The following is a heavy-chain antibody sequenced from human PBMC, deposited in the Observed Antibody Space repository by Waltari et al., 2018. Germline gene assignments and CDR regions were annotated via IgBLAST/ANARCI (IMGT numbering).Heavy chain of an antibody. J-gene: IGHJ4*02. CDR3: ARRNGGTSPFDY. D-gene: IGHD2-15*01. CDR2: ISPSDDTT. Sequence: QVQLVQSGAEVRKPGAAVKVSCKASGYILSHYHMHWVRQVRGQGLEWMGKISPSDDTTTYAQQFQGRLTMTRDTSTSTVYLELSSLRSEDTAVYYCARRNGGTSPFDYWGQGTLVTVSS. V-gene: IGHV1-46*01. CDR1: GYILSHYH.